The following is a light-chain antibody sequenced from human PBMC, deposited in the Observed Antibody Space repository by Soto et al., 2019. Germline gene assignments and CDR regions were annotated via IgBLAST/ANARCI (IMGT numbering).Light chain of an antibody. CDR1: SSNIGAGYD. CDR2: GNS. Sequence: QAVVTQPPSVSGAPGQRVTISCTGSSSNIGAGYDVHWYQQLPGTAPKLLIYGNSNRPSGVPDRFSGSKSGTSASLAITGLQAEDEADYYCQSYDSSLSGGNVVFCGGTKVTVL. V-gene: IGLV1-40*01. J-gene: IGLJ2*01. CDR3: QSYDSSLSGGNVV.